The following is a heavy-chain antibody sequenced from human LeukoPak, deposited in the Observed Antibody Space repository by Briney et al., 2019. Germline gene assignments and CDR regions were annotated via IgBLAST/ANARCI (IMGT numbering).Heavy chain of an antibody. Sequence: GGSLRLSCAASGFTFSDYYMSWIRQAPGKGLEWVSYISSSGSTIYYADSVKGRFTISRDNAKNSLYLQMNSLRADDTAIYYCVRDHYYSMDVWGKGTTVTISS. CDR1: GFTFSDYY. CDR2: ISSSGSTI. J-gene: IGHJ6*03. V-gene: IGHV3-11*04. CDR3: VRDHYYSMDV.